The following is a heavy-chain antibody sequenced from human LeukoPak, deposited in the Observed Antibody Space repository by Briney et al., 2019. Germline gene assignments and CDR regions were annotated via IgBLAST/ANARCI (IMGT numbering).Heavy chain of an antibody. CDR3: ARDHTIFGVFWFDP. CDR1: GFTFSDYY. J-gene: IGHJ5*02. CDR2: ISSSGSTI. V-gene: IGHV3-11*04. Sequence: PGGSLRLSCAASGFTFSDYYMSWIRQAPGKGLEWVSYISSSGSTIYYADSVKGRFTISRDNSKNTLYLQMNSLRAEDTAVYYCARDHTIFGVFWFDPWGQGTLVTVSS. D-gene: IGHD3-3*01.